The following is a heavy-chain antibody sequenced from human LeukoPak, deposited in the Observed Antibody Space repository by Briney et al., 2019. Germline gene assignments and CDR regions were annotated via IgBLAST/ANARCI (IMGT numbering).Heavy chain of an antibody. D-gene: IGHD5-24*01. CDR3: AIKWLQFDWFDP. J-gene: IGHJ5*01. CDR1: GYTFTSFG. V-gene: IGHV1-18*01. Sequence: ASVKVSCKASGYTFTSFGFSWVRQAPGQGLEWMGWISAHNGNTNYAQKLQGRVTMTTDTSTSTAYMELRSLRSDDTAVYYCAIKWLQFDWFDPWGQGTLVTVSS. CDR2: ISAHNGNT.